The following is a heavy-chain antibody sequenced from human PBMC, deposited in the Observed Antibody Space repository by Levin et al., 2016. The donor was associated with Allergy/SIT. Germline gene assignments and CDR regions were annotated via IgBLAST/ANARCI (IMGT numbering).Heavy chain of an antibody. V-gene: IGHV1-18*04. D-gene: IGHD3-3*02. CDR3: ARSIRIIGGSNWFDP. CDR1: GYTFTSYG. Sequence: ASVKVSCKASGYTFTSYGISWVRQAPGQGLEWMGWISAYNGNTNYAQKLQGRVTMTTDTSTSTAYMELRSLRSDDTAVYYCARSIRIIGGSNWFDPWGQGTLVTVSS. CDR2: ISAYNGNT. J-gene: IGHJ5*02.